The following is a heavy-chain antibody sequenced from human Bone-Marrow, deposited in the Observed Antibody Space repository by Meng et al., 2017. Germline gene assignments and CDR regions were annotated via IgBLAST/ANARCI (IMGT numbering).Heavy chain of an antibody. CDR3: ARGGTIFGVVIINLYYYYGMDV. Sequence: ASVKVSCKASGYTFTSYDINWVRQATGQGLEWMGWMNPNSGNTGYAQKFQGRVTITRNTSISTAYMELSSLRSEDTAVYYCARGGTIFGVVIINLYYYYGMDVWGQGNMVTVSS. D-gene: IGHD3-3*01. CDR2: MNPNSGNT. J-gene: IGHJ6*01. CDR1: GYTFTSYD. V-gene: IGHV1-8*03.